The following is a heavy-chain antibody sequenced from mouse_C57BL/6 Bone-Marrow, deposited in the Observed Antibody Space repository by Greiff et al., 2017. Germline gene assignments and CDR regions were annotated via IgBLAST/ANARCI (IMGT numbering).Heavy chain of an antibody. CDR2: ISSGGSDT. J-gene: IGHJ2*01. CDR1: GFTFSSYG. CDR3: TRNHITTVGDY. V-gene: IGHV5-6*01. D-gene: IGHD1-1*01. Sequence: EVKVVESGGDLVKPGGSLKLSCAASGFTFSSYGMSWVRQTPDKRLEWVATISSGGSDTYYPDSVKGRFTISRDNAKNTLYLQMSSLKSEDTAMYYCTRNHITTVGDYWGQGTTLTVSS.